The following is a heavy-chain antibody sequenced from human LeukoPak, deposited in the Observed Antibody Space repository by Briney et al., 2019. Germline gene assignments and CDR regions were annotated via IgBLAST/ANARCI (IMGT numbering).Heavy chain of an antibody. CDR2: IYPGGSDT. CDR3: AKGTQRIVGATTRYFDY. Sequence: GESLKISCKGSGYSFTSYRIGWVRQMPGKGLGWMGIIYPGGSDTRYSPSFQGQVTISADKSISTAYLQWSSLKASDTAMYYCAKGTQRIVGATTRYFDYWGQGTLVTVSS. D-gene: IGHD1-26*01. CDR1: GYSFTSYR. J-gene: IGHJ4*02. V-gene: IGHV5-51*01.